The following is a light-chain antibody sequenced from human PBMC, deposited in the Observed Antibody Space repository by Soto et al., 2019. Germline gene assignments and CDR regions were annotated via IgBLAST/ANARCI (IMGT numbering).Light chain of an antibody. CDR1: SSDIGGYDY. CDR3: SSHTSSNTQV. V-gene: IGLV2-14*01. Sequence: QAVVTQPASVSGPPGQSITISCTGTSSDIGGYDYVSWYQQHPGKAPKLMIYEVSNRPSGGVSNRFSGSKSGNTASLTISGLQAEDEAEYYCSSHTSSNTQVFGTGTKLTVL. J-gene: IGLJ1*01. CDR2: EVS.